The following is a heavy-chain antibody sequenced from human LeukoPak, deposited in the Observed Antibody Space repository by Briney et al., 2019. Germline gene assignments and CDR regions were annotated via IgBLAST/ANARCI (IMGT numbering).Heavy chain of an antibody. CDR3: AKGVCLGSDNFDY. CDR1: GFTFSTYA. CDR2: ITGDAGT. Sequence: GGSLRLSCPVSGFTFSTYAMYWVRQAPGKGLEWVSGITGDAGTYYADSVKARFTISRDNSKDTLYLQMNSLRAEDTAVYYCAKGVCLGSDNFDYWGQGTLVTVSS. D-gene: IGHD2-21*01. J-gene: IGHJ4*02. V-gene: IGHV3-23*01.